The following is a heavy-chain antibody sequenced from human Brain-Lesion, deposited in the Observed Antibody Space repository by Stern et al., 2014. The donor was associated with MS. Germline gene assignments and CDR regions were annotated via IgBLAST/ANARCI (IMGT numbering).Heavy chain of an antibody. Sequence: MQLVESGPGLVKPSQTLSLTCTVSGGSISRGNYYWSWIRQPAGKGLEWIGRVYTVGTTDYHPSLESRVTISIDTSKNQFSLKLRSVTAADTAVYWCERDQWWEPLGLWGRGTLVTVSS. V-gene: IGHV4-61*02. D-gene: IGHD1-26*01. J-gene: IGHJ4*02. CDR2: VYTVGTT. CDR3: ERDQWWEPLGL. CDR1: GGSISRGNYY.